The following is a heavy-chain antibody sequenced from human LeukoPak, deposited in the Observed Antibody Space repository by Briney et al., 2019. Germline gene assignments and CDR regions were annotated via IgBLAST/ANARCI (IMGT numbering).Heavy chain of an antibody. CDR3: ARFRVRGVIINTYYYYYGMDV. CDR1: GGSFSGYY. V-gene: IGHV4-34*01. D-gene: IGHD3-10*01. J-gene: IGHJ6*02. Sequence: SDTLSLTCAVYGGSFSGYYWSWIRQPPGKGLEWIGELNHSGSTNYNPSLKSLVTISVDSSKNQFSLKLSSVTAADTAVYYCARFRVRGVIINTYYYYYGMDVWGQGTTVTVSS. CDR2: LNHSGST.